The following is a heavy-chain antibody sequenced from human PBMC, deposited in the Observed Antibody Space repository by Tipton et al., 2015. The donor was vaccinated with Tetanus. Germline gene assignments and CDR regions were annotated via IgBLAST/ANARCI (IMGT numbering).Heavy chain of an antibody. V-gene: IGHV1-2*04. D-gene: IGHD2-15*01. CDR3: ARDNTRDCSGGSCYLDWYFDL. CDR1: GYTFTGYY. Sequence: QLVQSGAEVKKPGASVKVSCKASGYTFTGYYMHWVRQAPGQGLEWMGWINPNSGGTHYAQKFQGWVTMTRETSISTAYMELSRLRSDDTAVYYCARDNTRDCSGGSCYLDWYFDLWGRGTLVTVSS. J-gene: IGHJ2*01. CDR2: INPNSGGT.